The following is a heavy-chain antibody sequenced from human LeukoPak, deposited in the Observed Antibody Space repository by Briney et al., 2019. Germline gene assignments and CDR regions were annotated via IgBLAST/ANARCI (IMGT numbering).Heavy chain of an antibody. CDR2: IGTASDT. CDR3: ARGPPRGKYYYMDV. D-gene: IGHD1-1*01. CDR1: GFTFSNFD. Sequence: QPGGSLRLSCAASGFTFSNFDMHWVRQPTGQGLEWVSTIGTASDTYYPGSVEGRFTLSRDNAKNSLYLQMNSLTAGDTAVYYCARGPPRGKYYYMDVWGKGTTVTVSS. V-gene: IGHV3-13*01. J-gene: IGHJ6*03.